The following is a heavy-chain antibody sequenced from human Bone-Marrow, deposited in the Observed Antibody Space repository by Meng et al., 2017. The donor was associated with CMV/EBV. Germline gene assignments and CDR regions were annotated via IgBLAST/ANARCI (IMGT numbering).Heavy chain of an antibody. CDR3: ARGCSGGSCYSYYYGMDV. J-gene: IGHJ6*02. D-gene: IGHD2-15*01. V-gene: IGHV1-69*05. CDR2: IIPIFGTA. CDR1: GGTFSSYA. Sequence: SVKVSCKASGGTFSSYAISWVRQAPGQGLEWMGGIIPIFGTANYAQKFQGRVTITTDESTSTAYMELSSLRSEDTAVYYCARGCSGGSCYSYYYGMDVWGQGPTVTFYS.